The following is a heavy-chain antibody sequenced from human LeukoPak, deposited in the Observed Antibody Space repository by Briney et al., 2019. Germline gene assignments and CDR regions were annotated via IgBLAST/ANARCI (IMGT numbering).Heavy chain of an antibody. Sequence: ASVKVSCKASGYTFPNYVFSWLRQAPGQGLEWMGWISAYNGNTNHAQNFQGRVTMTTDASTSTAYMELTSLRSDDTAVYFCARGYMGATSYYYYCGLGALVTVSS. CDR3: ARGYMGATSYYYY. J-gene: IGHJ4*02. V-gene: IGHV1-18*01. D-gene: IGHD1-26*01. CDR1: GYTFPNYV. CDR2: ISAYNGNT.